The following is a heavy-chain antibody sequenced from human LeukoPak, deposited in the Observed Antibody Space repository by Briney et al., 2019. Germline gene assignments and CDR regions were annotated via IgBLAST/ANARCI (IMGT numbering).Heavy chain of an antibody. J-gene: IGHJ3*02. CDR2: ISECGRYI. D-gene: IGHD1-26*01. CDR1: GFTFTSHR. V-gene: IGHV3-21*01. CDR3: ARGHSGSYQRTDAFDI. Sequence: PGGSLRLSCAASGFTFTSHRLNWPRQAPGRGLEGVSSISECGRYIYFRASLKGRFTVSKDNAENSLYLQMNGLRAEDTAVYYCARGHSGSYQRTDAFDIWGRATLLTVSS.